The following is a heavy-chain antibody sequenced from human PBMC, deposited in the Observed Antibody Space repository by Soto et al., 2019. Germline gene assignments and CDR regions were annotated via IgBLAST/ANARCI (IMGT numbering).Heavy chain of an antibody. CDR2: MNPNSGNT. Sequence: GASVKVSCKASGNTFTSYDVNWVRQATGQGLEYLGWMNPNSGNTAYVQKFQGRVTMTWDTSITTAYMELSGLRSEDTAVYFCARGFKYGADARWFDPWG. V-gene: IGHV1-8*01. CDR1: GNTFTSYD. CDR3: ARGFKYGADARWFDP. J-gene: IGHJ5*02. D-gene: IGHD4-17*01.